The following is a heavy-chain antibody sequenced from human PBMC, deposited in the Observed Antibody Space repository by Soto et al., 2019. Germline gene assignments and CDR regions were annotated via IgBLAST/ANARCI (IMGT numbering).Heavy chain of an antibody. CDR3: ARAQSSTVVTSSHFDP. CDR2: ISYDGTTK. V-gene: IGHV3-30*04. D-gene: IGHD2-21*02. CDR1: VFTFHSHA. J-gene: IGHJ5*02. Sequence: PGGSLRLSCAAPVFTFHSHAMNWVRQAPGKGLAWVAIISYDGTTKYYGDSVKGRFTISRDNSKSTVYLQLNSLRAEDTAVYYCARAQSSTVVTSSHFDPWGQGTLVTVSS.